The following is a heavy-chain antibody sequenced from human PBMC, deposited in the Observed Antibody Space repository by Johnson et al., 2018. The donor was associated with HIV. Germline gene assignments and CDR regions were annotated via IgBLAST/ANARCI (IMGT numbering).Heavy chain of an antibody. CDR2: IRSSGSTI. J-gene: IGHJ3*02. D-gene: IGHD5-18*01. Sequence: QVQLVESGGGLVKPGRSLRLSCAASGFTFSDYYMSWIRQAPGKGLEWVSYIRSSGSTIYYADSVKGRFTISRDNAKNSLYLKMNSLRAEDTAVYYCASIYSWGLRAAFDTWGQGTMVTVS. CDR1: GFTFSDYY. CDR3: ASIYSWGLRAAFDT. V-gene: IGHV3-11*04.